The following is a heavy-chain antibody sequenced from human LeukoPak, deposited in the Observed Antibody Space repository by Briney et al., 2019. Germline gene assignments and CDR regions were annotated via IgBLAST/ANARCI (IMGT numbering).Heavy chain of an antibody. D-gene: IGHD6-19*01. Sequence: AGGSLRLSCAASGFTFSSYAMSWVRQAPGKGLEWVSAISGSAYSTYYADSVKGRFTISRENSKNTLYLQMNSLRAEDTAVYYCAKETVAAPPIDYWGQGTLVTVSS. CDR1: GFTFSSYA. CDR2: ISGSAYST. V-gene: IGHV3-23*01. J-gene: IGHJ4*02. CDR3: AKETVAAPPIDY.